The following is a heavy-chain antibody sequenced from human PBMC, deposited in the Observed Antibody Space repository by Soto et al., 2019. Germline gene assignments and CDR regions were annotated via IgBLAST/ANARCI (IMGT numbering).Heavy chain of an antibody. CDR3: AKGGTGTTNYYYGMDV. D-gene: IGHD1-7*01. Sequence: PGGSLRLSCAASGFTFSSYGMHWVRQAPGKGLEWVAVISYDGSNKYYADSVKGRFTISRDNSKNTLYLQMNSLRAEDTAVYYCAKGGTGTTNYYYGMDVWGQGTTVTVSS. J-gene: IGHJ6*02. CDR1: GFTFSSYG. CDR2: ISYDGSNK. V-gene: IGHV3-30*18.